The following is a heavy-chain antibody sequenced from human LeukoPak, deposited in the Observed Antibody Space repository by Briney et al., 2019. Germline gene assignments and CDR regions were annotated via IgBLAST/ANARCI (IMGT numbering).Heavy chain of an antibody. CDR1: GGSISSSSYY. J-gene: IGHJ3*02. Sequence: SETLSLTCTVSGGSISSSSYYWGWIRQPPGKGLEWIGSIYYSGSTYYNPSLKSRVTISVDTSKNQFSLKLSSLTAADTAVYYCASYGSGSFDIWGQGTMVTVSS. D-gene: IGHD3-10*01. V-gene: IGHV4-39*01. CDR2: IYYSGST. CDR3: ASYGSGSFDI.